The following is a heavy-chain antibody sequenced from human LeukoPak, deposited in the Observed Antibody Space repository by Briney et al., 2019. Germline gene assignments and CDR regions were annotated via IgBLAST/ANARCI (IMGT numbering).Heavy chain of an antibody. D-gene: IGHD6-25*01. Sequence: SETLSLTCAVYGGSFSGYYWSWIRQPPGKGLEWIGEINHSGSTNYNPSLKSRVTISVDTSKNQFSLKLSSVTAADTAVYYCARGTRGYHDYWGQGTLVTVPS. J-gene: IGHJ4*02. CDR1: GGSFSGYY. V-gene: IGHV4-34*01. CDR2: INHSGST. CDR3: ARGTRGYHDY.